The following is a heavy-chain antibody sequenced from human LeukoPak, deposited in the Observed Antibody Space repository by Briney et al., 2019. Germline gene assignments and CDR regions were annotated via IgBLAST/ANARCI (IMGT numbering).Heavy chain of an antibody. D-gene: IGHD3-10*01. V-gene: IGHV1-2*02. J-gene: IGHJ4*02. CDR2: INPNSGGT. Sequence: ASVKVSCKTSGYTFTGYYIHWVRQAPGQGLERMGWINPNSGGTSFAQSFQGRVTMTRDTSISTAFMDLSRLRSDDTAVYYCARKATYASGFFDYWGQGALVTVSS. CDR3: ARKATYASGFFDY. CDR1: GYTFTGYY.